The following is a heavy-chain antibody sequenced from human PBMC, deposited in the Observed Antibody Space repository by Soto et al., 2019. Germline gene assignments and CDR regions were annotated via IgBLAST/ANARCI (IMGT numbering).Heavy chain of an antibody. CDR3: ARTGGSSLYYYYGMDF. CDR2: IYTSGST. V-gene: IGHV4-4*07. Sequence: LXLTCTVSGGSISSYYWSWSRQPAGKGLEWIWRIYTSGSTNYNPSLKSRVTMSVDTSKNQFSLKLSSVTAADTAVYYCARTGGSSLYYYYGMDFWGPGTTVTVSS. CDR1: GGSISSYY. J-gene: IGHJ6*02. D-gene: IGHD1-26*01.